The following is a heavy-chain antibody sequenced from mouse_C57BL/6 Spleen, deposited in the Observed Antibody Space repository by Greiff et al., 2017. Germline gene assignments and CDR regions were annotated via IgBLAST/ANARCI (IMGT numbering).Heavy chain of an antibody. CDR1: GYTFTSYW. V-gene: IGHV1-64*01. Sequence: QVQLKQSGAELVKPGASVKLSCKASGYTFTSYWMHWVKQRPGQGLEWIGMIHPNSGSTNYNEKFKSKATLTVDKSSSTAYMQLSSLTSEDSAVYYCATGVVAPPAYFDYWGQGTTLTVSS. CDR2: IHPNSGST. J-gene: IGHJ2*01. CDR3: ATGVVAPPAYFDY. D-gene: IGHD1-1*01.